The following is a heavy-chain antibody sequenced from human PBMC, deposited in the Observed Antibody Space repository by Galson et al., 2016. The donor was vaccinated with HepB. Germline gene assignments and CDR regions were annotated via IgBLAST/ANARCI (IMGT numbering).Heavy chain of an antibody. J-gene: IGHJ6*02. CDR3: ARDPLNCSSTSCYDYYYYGMDV. CDR1: GYTFTSYA. D-gene: IGHD2-2*01. V-gene: IGHV1-3*01. Sequence: SVKVSCKASGYTFTSYAMHWVRQAPGQRLEWMGWINPGNGDTKYSQKFQGRVTITRDTSASTAYMELSSPRSEDTAVYYCARDPLNCSSTSCYDYYYYGMDVWGQGTTVTVSS. CDR2: INPGNGDT.